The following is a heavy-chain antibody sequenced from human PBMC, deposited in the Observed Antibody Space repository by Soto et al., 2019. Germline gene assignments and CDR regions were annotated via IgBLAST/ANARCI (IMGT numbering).Heavy chain of an antibody. CDR3: AKLEGEKWDLLHEDDAFDI. Sequence: QVQLVQSGAEVKKPGSSVKVSCKASGGTFSSYAISWVRQAPGQGLEWMGGIIPIFGTANYAQKFQGRVTITADESTSTAYMELSSLRSEDTAVYYCAKLEGEKWDLLHEDDAFDIWGQGTMVTVSS. V-gene: IGHV1-69*01. CDR2: IIPIFGTA. CDR1: GGTFSSYA. D-gene: IGHD1-26*01. J-gene: IGHJ3*02.